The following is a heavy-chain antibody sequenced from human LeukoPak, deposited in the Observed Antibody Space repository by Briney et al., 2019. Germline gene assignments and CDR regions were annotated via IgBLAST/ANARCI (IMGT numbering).Heavy chain of an antibody. V-gene: IGHV3-53*01. CDR3: VRDTGL. CDR2: IYSGGGT. D-gene: IGHD1-14*01. J-gene: IGHJ4*02. CDR1: GFIVSSNY. Sequence: GGSLRLSCAASGFIVSSNYMSWVRQAPGKGPEWVPVIYSGGGTYYADSVKGRFTISRDNSKNTVYLQMNNVRAEDTAVYYCVRDTGLWGQGTLVTVSS.